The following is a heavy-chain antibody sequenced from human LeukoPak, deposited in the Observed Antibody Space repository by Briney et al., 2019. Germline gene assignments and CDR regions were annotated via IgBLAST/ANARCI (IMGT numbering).Heavy chain of an antibody. D-gene: IGHD6-19*01. CDR1: GFTVSNNY. J-gene: IGHJ4*02. CDR2: IYSDGRT. CDR3: AKSRTIGVSAADY. V-gene: IGHV3-66*02. Sequence: GGSLGLSCAASGFTVSNNYMNWVRQAPGKGLEWVSVIYSDGRTYYADSVKGRFTISRDNSKNTLYLQINSLRAEDTAVYYCAKSRTIGVSAADYWGQGTLVTVSS.